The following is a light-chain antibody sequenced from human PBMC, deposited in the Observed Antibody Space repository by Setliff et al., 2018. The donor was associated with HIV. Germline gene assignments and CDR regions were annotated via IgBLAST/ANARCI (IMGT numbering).Light chain of an antibody. CDR2: GAS. CDR1: QSVSNN. CDR3: QQYNDWPRT. V-gene: IGKV3-15*01. J-gene: IGKJ1*01. Sequence: EIVMTQSPATLSVSPGERATLSCRASQSVSNNLVWYQQKPGQAPRFLIYGASTRATGIPARFSGSGSGTEFTLTISSLQSEDFAVYYCQQYNDWPRTFGQGTKMDIK.